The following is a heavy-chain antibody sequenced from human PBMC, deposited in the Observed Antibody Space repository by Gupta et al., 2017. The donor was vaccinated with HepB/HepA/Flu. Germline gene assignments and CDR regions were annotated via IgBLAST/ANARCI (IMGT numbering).Heavy chain of an antibody. D-gene: IGHD2-15*01. Sequence: EVQLVESGGGLVQPGRSLRLSCTASGFTFGDYAMSWVRQAPGKGLEWVGFIRSKAYGGTTEYAASVKGRFTISRDDSKSIAYLQMNSLKTEDTAVYYCTRVYNCRGGSCESAEAMRTYYYYYGMDVWGQGTTVTVSS. V-gene: IGHV3-49*04. CDR2: IRSKAYGGTT. CDR3: TRVYNCRGGSCESAEAMRTYYYYYGMDV. CDR1: GFTFGDYA. J-gene: IGHJ6*02.